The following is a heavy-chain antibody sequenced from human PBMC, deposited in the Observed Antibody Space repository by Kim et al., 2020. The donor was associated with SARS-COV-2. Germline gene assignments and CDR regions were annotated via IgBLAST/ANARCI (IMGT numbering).Heavy chain of an antibody. J-gene: IGHJ6*04. CDR2: ISSSGSTI. V-gene: IGHV3-11*01. CDR1: GFTFSDYY. CDR3: ARGQLTQIVVVIYYYGMDV. D-gene: IGHD3-22*01. Sequence: GGSLRLSCAASGFTFSDYYMSWIRQAPGKGLEWVSYISSSGSTIYYADSVKGRFTISRDNAKNSLYLQMNSLRAEDTAVYYCARGQLTQIVVVIYYYGMDVWGKGTTVTVSS.